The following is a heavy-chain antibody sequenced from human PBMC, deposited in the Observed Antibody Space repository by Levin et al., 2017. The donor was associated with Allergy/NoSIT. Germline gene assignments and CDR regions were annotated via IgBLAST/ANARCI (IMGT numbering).Heavy chain of an antibody. J-gene: IGHJ5*02. CDR2: INWNGGST. Sequence: GGSLRLSCAASGFTFDDYGMSWVRQAPGKGLEWVSGINWNGGSTGYADSVKGRFTISRDNAKNSLYLQMNSLRAEDTALYYCARFKSSSWYPLSWFDPWGQGTLVTVSS. CDR3: ARFKSSSWYPLSWFDP. V-gene: IGHV3-20*04. CDR1: GFTFDDYG. D-gene: IGHD6-13*01.